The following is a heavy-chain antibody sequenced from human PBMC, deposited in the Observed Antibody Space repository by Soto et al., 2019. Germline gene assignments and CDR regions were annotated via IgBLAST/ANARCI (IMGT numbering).Heavy chain of an antibody. J-gene: IGHJ6*02. CDR2: ISGSGGST. D-gene: IGHD6-13*01. CDR3: ARDKGMAAVGTDRGHYYVLAV. V-gene: IGHV3-23*01. Sequence: GGSLRLSCAASGFTFSSYAMSWVRQAPGKGLEWVSAISGSGGSTYYADSVKGRFTISRDNSKNTLYLQMNSLRAEDTAVYYCARDKGMAAVGTDRGHYYVLAVWAQGTTVPVSS. CDR1: GFTFSSYA.